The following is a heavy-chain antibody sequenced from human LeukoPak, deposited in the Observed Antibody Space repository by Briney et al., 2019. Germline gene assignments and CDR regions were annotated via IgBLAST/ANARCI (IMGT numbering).Heavy chain of an antibody. J-gene: IGHJ4*02. D-gene: IGHD5-18*01. V-gene: IGHV1-2*02. CDR2: INPNSGGT. CDR1: GYTFTGYY. Sequence: ASVKVSCKASGYTFTGYYMHWVRQAPGQGLEWMGWINPNSGGTNYAQKFQGRVTMTRDTSISTAYMELSRLRSDDTAVYYCARARESGYSYGYFDYWGQGTLVTVSS. CDR3: ARARESGYSYGYFDY.